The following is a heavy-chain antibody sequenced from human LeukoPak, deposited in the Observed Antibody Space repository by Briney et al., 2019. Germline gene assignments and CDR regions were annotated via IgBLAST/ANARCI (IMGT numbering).Heavy chain of an antibody. D-gene: IGHD3-10*01. CDR1: GGTFSRYA. Sequence: SVKVSCKASGGTFSRYAISWVRQAPGQGLELMGGIIPVLGTTNYAQTFQNKVTITADESTSTTYMELSSLTSEDTAVYYCATSGGDYYYYSLDVWGKGTPVTISS. V-gene: IGHV1-69*13. CDR2: IIPVLGTT. CDR3: ATSGGDYYYYSLDV. J-gene: IGHJ6*03.